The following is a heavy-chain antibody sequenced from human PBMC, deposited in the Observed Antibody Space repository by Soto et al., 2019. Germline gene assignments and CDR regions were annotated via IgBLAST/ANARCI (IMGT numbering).Heavy chain of an antibody. CDR1: GFTFSNAW. D-gene: IGHD2-21*01. J-gene: IGHJ4*02. CDR2: IKSKTDGGTT. V-gene: IGHV3-15*01. CDR3: TTSISGNYFDY. Sequence: EVQLVESGGGLVKPGGSLRLSCAASGFTFSNAWMSWVRQAPGKGLEWVGRIKSKTDGGTTDYAAPVKGRFTISRDDSKNTLYLQMNSLKSEDTAVYYCTTSISGNYFDYWGQGTLVTVSS.